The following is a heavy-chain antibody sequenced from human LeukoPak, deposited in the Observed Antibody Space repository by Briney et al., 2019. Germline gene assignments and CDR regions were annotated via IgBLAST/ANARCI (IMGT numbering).Heavy chain of an antibody. CDR3: ARDLLTYYDSSGELDY. CDR2: ISGSGGST. CDR1: GFTFSSYA. V-gene: IGHV3-23*01. J-gene: IGHJ4*02. Sequence: GGSLRLSCAASGFTFSSYAMSWVRQAPGKGLEWVSAISGSGGSTYYADSVKGRFTISRDNAKNSLYLQMNSLRAEDTAVYYCARDLLTYYDSSGELDYWGQGTLVTVSS. D-gene: IGHD3-22*01.